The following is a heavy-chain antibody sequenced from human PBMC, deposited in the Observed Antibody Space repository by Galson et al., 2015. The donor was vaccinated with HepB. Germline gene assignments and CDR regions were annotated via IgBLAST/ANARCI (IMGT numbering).Heavy chain of an antibody. CDR2: IWYDGSNK. CDR3: ARVQRFFRGSWYRGAPDY. D-gene: IGHD6-13*01. V-gene: IGHV3-33*08. Sequence: SLRLSCAASGFTFSSYGMNWVRQAPGKGLEWVAVIWYDGSNKYYADSVKGRFTISRDNSKNTLYLQMNSLRAEDTAVYYCARVQRFFRGSWYRGAPDYWGQGTLVTVSS. CDR1: GFTFSSYG. J-gene: IGHJ4*02.